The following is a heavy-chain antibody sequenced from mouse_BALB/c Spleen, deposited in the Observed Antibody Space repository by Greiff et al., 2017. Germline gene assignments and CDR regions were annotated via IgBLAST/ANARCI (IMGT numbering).Heavy chain of an antibody. D-gene: IGHD3-2*01. Sequence: EVQLVESGPGLVKPSQSLSLTCTVTGYSITSDYAWNWIRQFPGNKREWMGYISYSGSTSYNPSLNSRISITRDTSKNQVFLQLNAVTPEDTATYYCARGGSRDSAGYGAMDYWGQGTSVTVSS. J-gene: IGHJ4*01. V-gene: IGHV3-2*02. CDR2: ISYSGST. CDR1: GYSITSDYA. CDR3: ARGGSRDSAGYGAMDY.